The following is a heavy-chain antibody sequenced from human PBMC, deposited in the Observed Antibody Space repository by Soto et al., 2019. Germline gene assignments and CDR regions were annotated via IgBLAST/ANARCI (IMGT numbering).Heavy chain of an antibody. CDR3: ASSLPYYYDSSGPGAFDI. J-gene: IGHJ3*02. V-gene: IGHV1-46*01. CDR2: INPSGGST. D-gene: IGHD3-22*01. Sequence: GASVKVSCKASGYTFTSYYMHWVRQAPGQGLEWMGIINPSGGSTSYAQKFQGRVTMTRDTSTSTVYMELSSLRSEDTAVYYCASSLPYYYDSSGPGAFDIWGQGTMVTVSS. CDR1: GYTFTSYY.